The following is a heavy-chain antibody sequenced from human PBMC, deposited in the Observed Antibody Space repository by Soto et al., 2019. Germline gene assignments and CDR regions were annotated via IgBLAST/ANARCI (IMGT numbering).Heavy chain of an antibody. Sequence: QVQLVESGGDVVQPGRSLRLSCAASGFAFSSYAMHWVRQAPGKGLEWVAVISYNGDTTYYAESAKGRFTISRDNSKNTLYLQMNSLRAEDTAVYYCARDQIPGPPDYCDYWGQGTLVNVSS. J-gene: IGHJ4*02. CDR3: ARDQIPGPPDYCDY. V-gene: IGHV3-30-3*01. CDR2: ISYNGDTT. CDR1: GFAFSSYA.